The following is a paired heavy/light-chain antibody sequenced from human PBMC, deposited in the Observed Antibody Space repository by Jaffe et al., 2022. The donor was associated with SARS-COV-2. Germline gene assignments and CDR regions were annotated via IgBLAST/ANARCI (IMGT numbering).Light chain of an antibody. Sequence: SYELTQPPSVSVSPGQTASITCSGDKLGDKYAYWYQQKPGQSPVLVIYRNNKRPSGIPERFSGSNSENTATLTISGTQAMDEADYYCQTYDSAAVFGGGTKLTVL. V-gene: IGLV3-1*01. CDR3: QTYDSAAV. J-gene: IGLJ2*01. CDR1: KLGDKY. CDR2: RNN.
Heavy chain of an antibody. CDR1: GFTFSSHA. J-gene: IGHJ4*02. CDR2: ISGGGDRK. D-gene: IGHD2-15*01. Sequence: EVQLVESGGGLVQPGGSLRLCCAASGFTFSSHAMSWVRQVPGKGLEWVSVISGGGDRKYYANSGKGRFTISRDNSKNTLCLQMSSLRAEEDTAIYYCARIMDCGGGGCPFDYWGQGTLVTVSS. CDR3: ARIMDCGGGGCPFDY. V-gene: IGHV3-23*04.